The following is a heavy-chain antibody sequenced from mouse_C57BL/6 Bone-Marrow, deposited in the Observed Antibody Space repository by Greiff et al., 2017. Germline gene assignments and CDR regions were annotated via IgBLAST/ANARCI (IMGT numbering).Heavy chain of an antibody. J-gene: IGHJ3*01. CDR2: IWGDGST. CDR1: GFSLTSSG. Sequence: QVQLKESGPGLVAPSQSLSITCTVSGFSLTSSGVSWVRQPPGKGLEWLGVIWGDGSTNYHSALISRLNISKDNSKSQVFLKLNSLQTNDTATYYCAKPVIYYGNLAWFAYWGQGTLVTVSA. D-gene: IGHD2-1*01. CDR3: AKPVIYYGNLAWFAY. V-gene: IGHV2-3*01.